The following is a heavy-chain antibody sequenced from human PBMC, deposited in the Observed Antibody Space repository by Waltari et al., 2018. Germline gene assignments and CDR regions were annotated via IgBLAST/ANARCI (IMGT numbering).Heavy chain of an antibody. D-gene: IGHD3-3*01. CDR1: GYTFTSYA. V-gene: IGHV1-3*01. Sequence: QVQLVQSGAEVKKPGASVKVSCEASGYTFTSYAMHWVRQAPGQRLEWMGWIKADNGNTKYSQKFQRRVTITMDTSASTAFMELSSLRSEDTAVYYCARDGGAGYDFWSGYENWGQGTLVTVSS. J-gene: IGHJ4*02. CDR3: ARDGGAGYDFWSGYEN. CDR2: IKADNGNT.